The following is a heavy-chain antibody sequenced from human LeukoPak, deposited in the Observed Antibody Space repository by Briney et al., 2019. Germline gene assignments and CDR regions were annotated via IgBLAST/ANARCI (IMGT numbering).Heavy chain of an antibody. CDR3: ARHLRYSFGYVNL. J-gene: IGHJ5*02. CDR2: INHSGNT. Sequence: PSETLSLTCAVSGGSFTAYYWIWIRQPPGKGLEWIGEINHSGNTVYNPSLTSRVTISVDTSKNHFSLKLTSVTAADTAVYYCARHLRYSFGYVNLWGQGTLVTVSS. V-gene: IGHV4-34*01. CDR1: GGSFTAYY. D-gene: IGHD5-18*01.